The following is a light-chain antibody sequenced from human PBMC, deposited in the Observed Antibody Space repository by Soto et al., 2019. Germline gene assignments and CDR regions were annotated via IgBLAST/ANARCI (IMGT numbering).Light chain of an antibody. CDR2: EVS. V-gene: IGLV2-8*01. CDR1: SSDVGGYNY. Sequence: QSALTQPPSASGSPGQSVTISCTGTSSDVGGYNYVSWYQHHPGKAPKVVIYEVSKRPSGVPDRFSGSKSGNTASLTVSGLQAEDEADYYCSSQAGSDSVVFGGGTKVTVL. J-gene: IGLJ2*01. CDR3: SSQAGSDSVV.